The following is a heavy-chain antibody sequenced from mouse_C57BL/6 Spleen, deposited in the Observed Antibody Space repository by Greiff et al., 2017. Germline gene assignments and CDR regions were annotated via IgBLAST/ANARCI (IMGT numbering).Heavy chain of an antibody. V-gene: IGHV5-15*04. J-gene: IGHJ3*01. CDR1: GFTFSDYG. CDR3: ARHADYGSSPFAY. CDR2: ISNLAYSI. D-gene: IGHD1-1*01. Sequence: EVKLEESGGGLVQPGGSLKLSCAASGFTFSDYGMAWVRQAPRKGPEWVAFISNLAYSIYYADTVTGRFTISRENAKNTLYLEMSSLRSEDTAMYYCARHADYGSSPFAYWGQGTLVTVSA.